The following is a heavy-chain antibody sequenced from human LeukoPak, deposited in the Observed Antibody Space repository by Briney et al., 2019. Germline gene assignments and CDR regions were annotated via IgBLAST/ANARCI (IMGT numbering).Heavy chain of an antibody. Sequence: GGSLRLSCAASGFTVDSNYLSWVRQAPGKGLEWVSSISGGGAGTYYADSVRGRFTISRDNSKNTLYLQMNSLRAEDTALYYCAKDFVRYNIQFDYWGQGALVTVSS. D-gene: IGHD1-1*01. CDR1: GFTVDSNY. V-gene: IGHV3-23*01. J-gene: IGHJ4*02. CDR3: AKDFVRYNIQFDY. CDR2: ISGGGAGT.